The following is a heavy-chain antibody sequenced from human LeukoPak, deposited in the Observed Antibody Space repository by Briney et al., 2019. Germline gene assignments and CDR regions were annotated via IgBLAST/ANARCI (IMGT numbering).Heavy chain of an antibody. V-gene: IGHV3-64*01. CDR2: ISSNGSST. Sequence: GGSLRLSCAASGFAFSTYPMHWVRQAPGTGLESVSAISSNGSSTYYANSVKGRFTISRDNSKNTLYLQVGSLRAEDMAVYYCARYYRSGLDYWGQGTLVTVSS. J-gene: IGHJ4*02. CDR3: ARYYRSGLDY. CDR1: GFAFSTYP. D-gene: IGHD3-10*01.